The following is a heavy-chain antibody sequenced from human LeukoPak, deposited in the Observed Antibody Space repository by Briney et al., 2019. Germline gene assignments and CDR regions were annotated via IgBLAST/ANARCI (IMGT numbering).Heavy chain of an antibody. CDR1: GFTFSSYS. V-gene: IGHV3-30*02. J-gene: IGHJ4*02. Sequence: GGSLRLSCAASGFTFSSYSMNWVRQAPGKGLEWVAFIRCDGSNKYYADSVKGRFTISRDNSKNTLYLQMNSLRAEDTAVYYCAKDYDISDWGQGTLVTVSS. D-gene: IGHD3-9*01. CDR3: AKDYDISD. CDR2: IRCDGSNK.